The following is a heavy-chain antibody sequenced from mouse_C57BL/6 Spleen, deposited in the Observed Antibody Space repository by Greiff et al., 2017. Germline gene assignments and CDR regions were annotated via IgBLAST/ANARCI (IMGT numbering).Heavy chain of an antibody. CDR1: GFTFSDYY. J-gene: IGHJ2*01. CDR3: ARVSSGSFDY. CDR2: ISNGGGST. V-gene: IGHV5-12*01. Sequence: EVNVVESGGGLVQPGGSLKLSCAASGFTFSDYYMYWVRQTPEKRLEWVAYISNGGGSTYYPDTVKGRFTISRDNAKNTLYLQMSRLKSEDTAMYYCARVSSGSFDYWGQGTTLTVSS. D-gene: IGHD3-2*02.